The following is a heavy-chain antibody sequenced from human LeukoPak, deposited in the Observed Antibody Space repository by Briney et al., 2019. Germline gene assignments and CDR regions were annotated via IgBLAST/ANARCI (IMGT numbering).Heavy chain of an antibody. CDR3: AKAVPGVLNAFDI. CDR2: IYYTGTT. D-gene: IGHD3-3*01. Sequence: SETLSLTCIVSGGSIRGSSYYWAWIRQPPGRGLDWTGSIYYTGTTYYNPSLKSRVTISLDTSKNQISLKLNSVTAADTALYYCAKAVPGVLNAFDIWGQGTTVTVSS. J-gene: IGHJ3*02. CDR1: GGSIRGSSYY. V-gene: IGHV4-39*07.